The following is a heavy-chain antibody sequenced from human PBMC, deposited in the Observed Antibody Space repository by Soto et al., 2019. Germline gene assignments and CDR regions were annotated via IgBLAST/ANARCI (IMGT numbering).Heavy chain of an antibody. D-gene: IGHD3-16*01. V-gene: IGHV3-30*18. J-gene: IGHJ4*02. CDR1: RFPFSNYA. Sequence: GGSLRLSCAASRFPFSNYAMHWIRQPPGKGLEWVAVVSHDGRNKYYADSVKGRFTISRDNSKNRLYVQMNSLRTEDTAVYYCAKDLGGGVNWGQGTLVTVS. CDR3: AKDLGGGVN. CDR2: VSHDGRNK.